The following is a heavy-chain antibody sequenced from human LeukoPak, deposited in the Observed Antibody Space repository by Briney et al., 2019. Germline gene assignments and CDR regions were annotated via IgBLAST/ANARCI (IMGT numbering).Heavy chain of an antibody. Sequence: PGGSLRLSCAASGFTFSSYAMTWVRQAPGKGLEWVSVISGNGGSTYYADSVKGRFTISRDNSKNTLYLQMNSLRAEDTAVYYCAKDLGGFNALVSGGFDYWGQGSLVTVSS. V-gene: IGHV3-23*01. CDR3: AKDLGGFNALVSGGFDY. D-gene: IGHD5-18*01. CDR1: GFTFSSYA. J-gene: IGHJ4*02. CDR2: ISGNGGST.